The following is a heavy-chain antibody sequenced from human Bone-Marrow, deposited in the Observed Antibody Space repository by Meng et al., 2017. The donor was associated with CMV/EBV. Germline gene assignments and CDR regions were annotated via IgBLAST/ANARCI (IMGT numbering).Heavy chain of an antibody. CDR3: ARGGSPFN. D-gene: IGHD1-26*01. Sequence: SETLSLTCTVSGYSISSGYYWGWIRQPPGKGLEWIGSIHHSGSTYYNPHLNGRVTISVDTSKNQFSLKLSSVTAADTAVYYCARGGSPFNWGQRTLVTVSS. CDR1: GYSISSGYY. V-gene: IGHV4-38-2*02. J-gene: IGHJ4*02. CDR2: IHHSGST.